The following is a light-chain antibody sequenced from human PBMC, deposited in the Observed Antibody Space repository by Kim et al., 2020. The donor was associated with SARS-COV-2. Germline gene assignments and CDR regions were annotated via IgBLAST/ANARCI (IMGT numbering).Light chain of an antibody. CDR3: QQYDTYST. J-gene: IGKJ1*01. CDR1: QSISDW. Sequence: DIQMIQSPSTLSASVGGTVTITCRASQSISDWLAWYQQKPGKVPKLLIYDASTLESGVPSRFSGSGSGTEFTLTISNLQPDDSANYYCQQYDTYSTFGRGTKVDIK. V-gene: IGKV1-5*01. CDR2: DAS.